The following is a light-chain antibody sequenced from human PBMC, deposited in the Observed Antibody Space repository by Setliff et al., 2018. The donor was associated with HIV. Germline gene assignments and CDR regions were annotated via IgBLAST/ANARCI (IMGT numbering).Light chain of an antibody. V-gene: IGLV2-14*03. J-gene: IGLJ3*02. Sequence: QSVLTQPASVSGSPGQSITISCTAATSDVGGFTYVSWYQQHPGKAPKLMIYDVTHRPSGVSNRFSGSKSGNTASLTISVLQAEDEADYYCSSYTTNTDVFGGGTK. CDR1: TSDVGGFTY. CDR2: DVT. CDR3: SSYTTNTDV.